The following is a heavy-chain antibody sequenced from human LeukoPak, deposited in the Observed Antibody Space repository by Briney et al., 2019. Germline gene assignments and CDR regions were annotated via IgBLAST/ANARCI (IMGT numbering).Heavy chain of an antibody. CDR3: TRHHTDGYNFWY. V-gene: IGHV3-11*01. J-gene: IGHJ4*02. Sequence: GGSLRLSCAASGFTFSDYYMSWVRQAPGKGLEWLSYISSSGRTIYYADSVKDRFTVSSDNAQNSLYLQMYSLRAEDTAVYYCTRHHTDGYNFWYWGPGAMVTVSS. CDR2: ISSSGRTI. CDR1: GFTFSDYY. D-gene: IGHD5-24*01.